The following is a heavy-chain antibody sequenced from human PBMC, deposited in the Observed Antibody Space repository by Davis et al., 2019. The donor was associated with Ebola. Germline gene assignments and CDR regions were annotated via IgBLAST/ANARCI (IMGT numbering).Heavy chain of an antibody. Sequence: GGSLRPSCAASGFTFNIYNMNWVRQAPGKGLEWVAAISGDDAHINYVDSVKGRFIISRDNAKSSLYLQINNLRAEDTAVYYCAYLGTFDYWGQGTLVTVSS. CDR3: AYLGTFDY. V-gene: IGHV3-21*01. CDR2: ISGDDAHI. D-gene: IGHD7-27*01. J-gene: IGHJ4*02. CDR1: GFTFNIYN.